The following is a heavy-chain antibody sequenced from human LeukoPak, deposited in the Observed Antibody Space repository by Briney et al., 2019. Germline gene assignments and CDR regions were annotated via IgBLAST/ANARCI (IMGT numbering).Heavy chain of an antibody. CDR1: GGSISTYY. J-gene: IGHJ3*02. Sequence: SETLSLTCTVSGGSISTYYWGWIRQPPGKGLEWVGRIYYSGSTYYNPSLKSRVTISVDTSKNQFSLKLSSVTAADTAVYYCARDRTVRGVIVDAFDIWGQGTMVTVSS. CDR3: ARDRTVRGVIVDAFDI. V-gene: IGHV4-39*02. D-gene: IGHD3-10*01. CDR2: IYYSGST.